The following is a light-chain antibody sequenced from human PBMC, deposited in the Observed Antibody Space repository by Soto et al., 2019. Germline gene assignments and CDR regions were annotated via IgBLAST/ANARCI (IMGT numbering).Light chain of an antibody. J-gene: IGKJ4*01. CDR3: QQRSNWPLA. Sequence: DIVLTQSPDTLSLSPGERATLSCRASQSISSYLAWYQQTPGQAPRLLIYDASTRATGIPARFSGSGSGTDFTLTISSLEPEDFAVYYCQQRSNWPLAFGGGTKVEIK. V-gene: IGKV3-11*01. CDR1: QSISSY. CDR2: DAS.